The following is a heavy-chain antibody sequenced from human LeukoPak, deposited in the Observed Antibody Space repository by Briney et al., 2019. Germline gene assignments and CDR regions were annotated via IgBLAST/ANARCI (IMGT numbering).Heavy chain of an antibody. CDR1: GASTSSRY. J-gene: IGHJ4*02. CDR3: AQTTGWPGFDF. CDR2: IYNGRST. D-gene: IGHD6-19*01. V-gene: IGHV4-59*08. Sequence: PSETLSLTCSASGASTSSRYWSWIRQSPGRTLGWIGHIYNGRSTKYNPSLTSRVTISVDTSKNQFSLSLTSVTAADTAIYYCAQTTGWPGFDFWGPGALVTVSS.